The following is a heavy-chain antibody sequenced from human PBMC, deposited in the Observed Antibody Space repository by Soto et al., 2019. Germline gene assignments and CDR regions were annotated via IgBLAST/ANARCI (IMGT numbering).Heavy chain of an antibody. CDR2: IYHSGST. D-gene: IGHD3-22*01. J-gene: IGHJ4*02. V-gene: IGHV4-39*01. CDR1: GGSISTSTNY. CDR3: ASPYDRSAYRLDY. Sequence: PSETLSLTCTVSGGSISTSTNYWGWFRQPPGKGLECIGSIYHSGSTYYNPSLQSRVTLFVDTSKNQFSLRLSSVTAADTAVYYCASPYDRSAYRLDYWGQGIPVTVSS.